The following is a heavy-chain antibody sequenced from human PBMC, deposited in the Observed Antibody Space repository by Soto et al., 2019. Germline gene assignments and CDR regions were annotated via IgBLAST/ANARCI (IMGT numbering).Heavy chain of an antibody. D-gene: IGHD6-25*01. Sequence: EVQLVESGEGLVQPGGSLRLSCAASGFTFSSYAMHWVRQAPGKGLEYVSAISSNGGSTYYADSVKGRFTISRDNSKNTLYLQMGSLRAEDMAVYYCERGSARYAFDIWGQGTMVTVSS. CDR3: ERGSARYAFDI. CDR1: GFTFSSYA. CDR2: ISSNGGST. V-gene: IGHV3-64*02. J-gene: IGHJ3*02.